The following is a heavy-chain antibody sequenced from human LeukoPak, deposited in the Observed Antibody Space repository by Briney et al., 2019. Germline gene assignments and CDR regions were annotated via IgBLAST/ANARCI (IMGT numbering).Heavy chain of an antibody. D-gene: IGHD3-9*01. Sequence: SQTLSLTRAISRDSDSSNSAAGNSIRQSPSRGLEWLGRTYYKSKRYTDYAVSVKSRITINPDTSKTQFSLQLKSVTPEDTAVYYCARGYDILTGYYVDYYYYGMDVWGKGTTVTVSS. CDR1: RDSDSSNSAA. J-gene: IGHJ6*04. V-gene: IGHV6-1*01. CDR2: TYYKSKRYT. CDR3: ARGYDILTGYYVDYYYYGMDV.